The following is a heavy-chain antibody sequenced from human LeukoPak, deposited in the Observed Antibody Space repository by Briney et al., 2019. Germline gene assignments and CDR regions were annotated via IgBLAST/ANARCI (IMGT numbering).Heavy chain of an antibody. J-gene: IGHJ6*02. D-gene: IGHD1-7*01. Sequence: GPSVTVSYMASGYTFTSYGIRWVRQAPGQGLEWLSWISAYNGNTNYAQKLQGRVTMATDTSTSTAYMELRSLRSDDTAVYYCARGRTGTNLHYYYGMDVWGQGTTVTVSS. V-gene: IGHV1-18*01. CDR2: ISAYNGNT. CDR3: ARGRTGTNLHYYYGMDV. CDR1: GYTFTSYG.